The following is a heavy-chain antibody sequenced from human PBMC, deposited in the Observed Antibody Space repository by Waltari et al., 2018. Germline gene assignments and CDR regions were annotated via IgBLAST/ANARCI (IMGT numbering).Heavy chain of an antibody. Sequence: EAQLVESGGGLIQPGRSLRLSCAASGFTFYNSAMHWVREVPGKGLEWVASISWNSQSIGYADSVKGRFTISRDNAKKSLYLQMNSVRVEDTALYYCTNLDDFLDVWGQGTTVTVSS. V-gene: IGHV3-9*01. D-gene: IGHD1-1*01. J-gene: IGHJ6*02. CDR2: ISWNSQSI. CDR3: TNLDDFLDV. CDR1: GFTFYNSA.